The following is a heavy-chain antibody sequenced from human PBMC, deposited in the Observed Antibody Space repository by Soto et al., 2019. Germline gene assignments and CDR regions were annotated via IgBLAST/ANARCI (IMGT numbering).Heavy chain of an antibody. D-gene: IGHD6-13*01. CDR3: ARGHCSNWYPIIDY. CDR1: GGTFSSYA. J-gene: IGHJ4*02. Sequence: QVQLVQSGSEVKKPGSSVKVSCKASGGTFSSYAISWVRQAPGQGLEWMGGIIPIFGTANYAQKFQGRVTITAAESTSTAYMELSSVRTEDTVVYYCARGHCSNWYPIIDYRGQGTLFTVSS. V-gene: IGHV1-69*01. CDR2: IIPIFGTA.